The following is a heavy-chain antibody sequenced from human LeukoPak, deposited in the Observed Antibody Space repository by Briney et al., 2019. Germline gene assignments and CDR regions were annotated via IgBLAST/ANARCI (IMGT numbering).Heavy chain of an antibody. CDR3: AKRRQDIVVVVAATHYYYYMDV. J-gene: IGHJ6*03. Sequence: QPGGSLRLSCAASGFTFSDYYMSWIRQAPGKGLEWVSAISGSGGSTYYADSVKGRFTISRDNSKNTLYLQMNSLRAEDTAVYYCAKRRQDIVVVVAATHYYYYMDVWGKGTTVTVSS. V-gene: IGHV3-23*01. CDR2: ISGSGGST. D-gene: IGHD2-15*01. CDR1: GFTFSDYY.